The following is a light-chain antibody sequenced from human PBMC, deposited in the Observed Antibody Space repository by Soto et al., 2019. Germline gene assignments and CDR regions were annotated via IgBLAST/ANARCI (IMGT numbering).Light chain of an antibody. CDR1: SIDVSGYNY. CDR2: GVT. J-gene: IGLJ1*01. CDR3: SSYTSASTLLYL. V-gene: IGLV2-14*01. Sequence: QSVLTQPASVSGSPGQSITISCTGTSIDVSGYNYVSWYQQHPGIAPKLLIYGVTNRPSGVSTRFSGSKSGNTASLTISGLQAEDEADYHCSSYTSASTLLYLFGTGTKPTVL.